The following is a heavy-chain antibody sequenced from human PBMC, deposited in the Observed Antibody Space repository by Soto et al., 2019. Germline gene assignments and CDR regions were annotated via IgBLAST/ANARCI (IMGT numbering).Heavy chain of an antibody. V-gene: IGHV4-39*01. CDR2: IYYSGST. CDR3: ARRRAGLFDP. CDR1: GGSISSSSYY. J-gene: IGHJ5*02. Sequence: SETLSLTCTVSGGSISSSSYYWGWFRQPPGKGLEWIGSIYYSGSTYYNPSLKSRVTISVDTSKNQFSLKLSSVTAADTAVYYCARRRAGLFDPWGQGTLVTVSS.